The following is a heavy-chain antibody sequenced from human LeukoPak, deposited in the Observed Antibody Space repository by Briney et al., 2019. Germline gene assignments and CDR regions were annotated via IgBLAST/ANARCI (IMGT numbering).Heavy chain of an antibody. CDR1: GFTFSSYP. J-gene: IGHJ6*02. CDR3: ARDNKLSKDYYYSGMDV. V-gene: IGHV3-23*01. CDR2: ISGSSDST. Sequence: GGSLRLSCAASGFTFSSYPMSWVRQAPGKGLEWVSAISGSSDSTYYADSVQGRFTISRDNSKNTLYLEMNSLRAEDTAVYYCARDNKLSKDYYYSGMDVWGQGPTVTVSS. D-gene: IGHD1/OR15-1a*01.